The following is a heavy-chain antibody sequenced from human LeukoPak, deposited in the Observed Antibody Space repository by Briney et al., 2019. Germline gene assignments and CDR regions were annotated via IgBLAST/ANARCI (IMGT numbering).Heavy chain of an antibody. J-gene: IGHJ4*02. CDR2: MNPNSGNT. D-gene: IGHD6-19*01. Sequence: ASVKVSCKASGYIFIIYAMIWVRQATGQGLEWMGWMNPNSGNTGYAQKFQGRITMTRNTAISTAYMELSSLTSEDTAVYYCARDVAADYWGQGTLVTVSS. CDR1: GYIFIIYA. CDR3: ARDVAADY. V-gene: IGHV1-8*02.